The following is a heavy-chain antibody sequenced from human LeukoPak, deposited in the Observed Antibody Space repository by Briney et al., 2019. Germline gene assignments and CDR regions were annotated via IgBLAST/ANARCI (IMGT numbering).Heavy chain of an antibody. CDR3: ARGLVVVVAASWFDP. Sequence: SETLSLTCTVSGDSLPGGNYYWSWIRQPAGTGLEWLGRIFISGSTNYNPSLKSRVTISVDTSKNQFSLKQTSVTAADTAVYYCARGLVVVVAASWFDPWGQGTLVTVSS. V-gene: IGHV4-61*02. CDR2: IFISGST. D-gene: IGHD2-15*01. CDR1: GDSLPGGNYY. J-gene: IGHJ5*02.